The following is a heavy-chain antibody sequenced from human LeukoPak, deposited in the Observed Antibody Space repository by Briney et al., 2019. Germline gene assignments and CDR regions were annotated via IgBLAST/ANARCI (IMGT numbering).Heavy chain of an antibody. CDR3: ARDSGTSGEVKFDP. V-gene: IGHV4-59*01. CDR1: GGSISSYY. Sequence: SETLSLTCTVSGGSISSYYWSWIRQPPGKGLEWIGYIYYSGSTNYNPSLKSRVTISVDTSKNQFSLKLSSVTAADTAVYYCARDSGTSGEVKFDPWGQGALVTVSS. J-gene: IGHJ5*02. CDR2: IYYSGST. D-gene: IGHD3-10*01.